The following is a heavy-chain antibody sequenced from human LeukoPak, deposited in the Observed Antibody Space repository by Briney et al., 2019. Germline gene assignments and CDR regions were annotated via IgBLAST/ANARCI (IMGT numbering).Heavy chain of an antibody. CDR3: ASGGSYGLLDY. J-gene: IGHJ4*02. V-gene: IGHV3-53*01. D-gene: IGHD5-18*01. CDR1: GFTVSYNY. CDR2: VYSGGST. Sequence: GGSLRLSCAASGFTVSYNYMNWVRQAPGPGLEWVSVVYSGGSTYYADSVKGRFTISRDNSKNTVYLQMNSLRAEDTAVYFCASGGSYGLLDYWGQGTLVTVSS.